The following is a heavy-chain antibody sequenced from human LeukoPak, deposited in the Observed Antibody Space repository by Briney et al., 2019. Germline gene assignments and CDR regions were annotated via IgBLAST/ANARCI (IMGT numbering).Heavy chain of an antibody. CDR3: ARPTLQTLGA. CDR2: INPNTGAT. J-gene: IGHJ5*02. CDR1: GYTFTGYY. V-gene: IGHV1-2*02. Sequence: ASVKVSCKASGYTFTGYYIHWVRQAPGPGLEWMGWINPNTGATNYAQNFQGRDTMTRDTSNSTAYMELSSLTSDDTAVYYCARPTLQTLGAWGQGTLVTVSS. D-gene: IGHD3-10*01.